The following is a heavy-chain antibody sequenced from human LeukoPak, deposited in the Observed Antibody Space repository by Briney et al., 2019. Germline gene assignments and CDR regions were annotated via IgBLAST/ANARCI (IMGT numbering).Heavy chain of an antibody. CDR1: GFTFSSYW. D-gene: IGHD3-10*01. Sequence: GGSLRLSCAASGFTFSSYWMSWVRQAPGKGLEWVANIKQGGSEKYYVDSVKGRFTISRDNAKNSLYLQMNSLRAEDTAVYYCARGRQPPGAHYYSGMDVWGQGTTVTVSS. CDR2: IKQGGSEK. V-gene: IGHV3-7*01. J-gene: IGHJ6*02. CDR3: ARGRQPPGAHYYSGMDV.